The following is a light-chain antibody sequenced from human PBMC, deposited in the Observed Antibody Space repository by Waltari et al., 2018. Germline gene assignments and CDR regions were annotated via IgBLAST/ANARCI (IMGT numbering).Light chain of an antibody. CDR1: QDIRSH. CDR2: FAS. V-gene: IGKV1-17*01. Sequence: DIQMTQSPSSLSASVGDRVTITCRASQDIRSHLGWYQQKPGRAPKRLIYFASILQSEVPSRFSGSGSGTEFTLTINSLLPEDFATYYCLQYNNYPYTFGQGTKVEIK. CDR3: LQYNNYPYT. J-gene: IGKJ2*01.